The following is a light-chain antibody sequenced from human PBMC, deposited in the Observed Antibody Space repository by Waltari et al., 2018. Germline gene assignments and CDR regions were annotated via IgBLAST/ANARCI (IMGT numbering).Light chain of an antibody. CDR2: LGS. CDR1: QSLLHRNGNNY. Sequence: DIVVTQSPLSLPVTPGEPASISCRSSQSLLHRNGNNYSDWYLQKPGHSPQLLIYLGSNRASGVPDRFSGSGSGTDFTLRISRVEAEDVGVYYCMQSLQALWTFGPGTKLEI. CDR3: MQSLQALWT. V-gene: IGKV2-28*01. J-gene: IGKJ1*01.